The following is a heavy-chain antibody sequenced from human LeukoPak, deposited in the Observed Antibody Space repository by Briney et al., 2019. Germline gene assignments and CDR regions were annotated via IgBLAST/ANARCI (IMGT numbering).Heavy chain of an antibody. D-gene: IGHD6-13*01. V-gene: IGHV4-31*03. CDR1: GGSISSGGYY. CDR2: IYYSGST. J-gene: IGHJ4*02. Sequence: SETLSLTCTVSGGSISSGGYYWSWIRQQPGKGLEWIGYIYYSGSTYYNPSLKSRVTISVDTSKNQFSLKLSSVTAADTAVYYCARVGRESSWSGYYFDYWGQGTLVTVSS. CDR3: ARVGRESSWSGYYFDY.